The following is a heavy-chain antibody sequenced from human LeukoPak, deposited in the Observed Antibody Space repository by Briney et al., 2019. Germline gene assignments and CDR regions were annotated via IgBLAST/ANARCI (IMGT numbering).Heavy chain of an antibody. CDR1: GGSIGSNY. D-gene: IGHD3-16*01. CDR2: INISGNT. CDR3: ARPIYDYVWGIQSAFDI. V-gene: IGHV4-4*07. Sequence: SETLSLTCTVSGGSIGSNYWSWVRQPAGKGLEWVGRINISGNTNYNPSLKSRVTMSVDTSKNQFSLRLNFVTAADTAVYYCARPIYDYVWGIQSAFDIWGQGTMVTVSS. J-gene: IGHJ3*02.